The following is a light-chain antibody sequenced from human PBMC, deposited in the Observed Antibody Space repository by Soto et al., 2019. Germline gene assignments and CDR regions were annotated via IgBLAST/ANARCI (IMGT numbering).Light chain of an antibody. J-gene: IGLJ2*01. V-gene: IGLV3-1*01. CDR3: QAWDSSTLSVV. CDR1: KLGFKY. Sequence: SSELTQPPSVSVSPGQTASITCSGDKLGFKYTSWYQQKPGQSPMLVIYQDNKRPSGIPERFSGSNSGNTATLTISGTQAMDEADYYCQAWDSSTLSVVFGGGTKLTVL. CDR2: QDN.